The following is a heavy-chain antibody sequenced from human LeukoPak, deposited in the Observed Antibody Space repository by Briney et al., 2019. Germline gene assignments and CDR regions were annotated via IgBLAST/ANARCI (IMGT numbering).Heavy chain of an antibody. CDR2: INPNSGGT. J-gene: IGHJ5*02. CDR1: GYTFTGYY. Sequence: GASVKVSCKASGYTFTGYYMHWVRQAPGQGLEWMGWINPNSGGTNYAQKFQGRVTMTRDTSISTAYMELSRLRSDDAAVYYCARAHSSSWYHWFDPWGQGTLVTVSS. CDR3: ARAHSSSWYHWFDP. V-gene: IGHV1-2*02. D-gene: IGHD6-13*01.